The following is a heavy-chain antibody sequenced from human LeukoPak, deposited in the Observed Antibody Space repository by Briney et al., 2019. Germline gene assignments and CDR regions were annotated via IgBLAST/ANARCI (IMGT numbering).Heavy chain of an antibody. J-gene: IGHJ5*02. V-gene: IGHV4-34*01. CDR2: INHSGST. CDR1: GGSFSGYY. CDR3: ARAPTEYYYGSGNKGGFDP. Sequence: SETLSLTCAVYGGSFSGYYWSWIRQPPGKGLEWIGEINHSGSTNYNPSLKSRVTISVDKSKNQFSLKLSSVTAADTAVYYCARAPTEYYYGSGNKGGFDPWGQGTLVTVSS. D-gene: IGHD3-10*01.